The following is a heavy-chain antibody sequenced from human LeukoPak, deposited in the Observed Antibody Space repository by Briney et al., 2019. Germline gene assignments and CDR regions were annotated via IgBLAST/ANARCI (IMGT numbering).Heavy chain of an antibody. CDR1: GFTFGDYA. J-gene: IGHJ4*02. V-gene: IGHV3-21*01. Sequence: PGGSLRLSCTVSGFTFGDYAMSWVRQAPGKGLEWVSSISNDGKYIYYADSVKGRFTISRDNAKSSLYLQMNSLRAEDTAVFYCASDLSGRGHCSSASCSLAYWGQGTLVTVSS. D-gene: IGHD2-2*01. CDR3: ASDLSGRGHCSSASCSLAY. CDR2: ISNDGKYI.